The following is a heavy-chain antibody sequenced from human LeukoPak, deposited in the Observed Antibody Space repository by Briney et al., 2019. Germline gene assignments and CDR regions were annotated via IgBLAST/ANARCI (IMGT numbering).Heavy chain of an antibody. CDR3: ARLHGVGATRSYFDY. Sequence: PSETLSLTCTVSGDSFTSVTDYWAWIRQPPGKGLEWLGYIYYSGSPNYNPSLKSRVTISVDTSKNQFSLKLNSVTAADTAVYYCARLHGVGATRSYFDYWGQGTLVTVSS. J-gene: IGHJ4*02. CDR1: GDSFTSVTDY. D-gene: IGHD1-26*01. CDR2: IYYSGSP. V-gene: IGHV4-61*01.